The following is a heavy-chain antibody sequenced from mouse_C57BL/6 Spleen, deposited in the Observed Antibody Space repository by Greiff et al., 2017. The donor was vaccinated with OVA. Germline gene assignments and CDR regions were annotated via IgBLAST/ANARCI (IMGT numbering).Heavy chain of an antibody. J-gene: IGHJ1*03. CDR1: GYTFTSYW. V-gene: IGHV1-52*01. CDR3: ARLYGSSYDWYFDV. Sequence: QVQLQQPGAELVRPGSSVKLSCKASGYTFTSYWMHWVKQRPIQGLEWIGNIDPSDSETHYNQKFKDKATLTVDKSSSTAYMQLSSLTSEDSAVYYCARLYGSSYDWYFDVWGTGTTVTVSS. CDR2: IDPSDSET. D-gene: IGHD1-1*01.